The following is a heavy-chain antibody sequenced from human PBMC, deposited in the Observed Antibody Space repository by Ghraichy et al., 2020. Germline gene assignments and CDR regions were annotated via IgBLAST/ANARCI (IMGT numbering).Heavy chain of an antibody. V-gene: IGHV4-34*01. CDR3: ARGSVSGSYPDY. Sequence: SRTLSLTCAVYGGSFSGYYWSWIRQPPGKGLEWIGEINHSGSTNYNPSLKSRVTISVDTSKNQFSLKLSSVTAADTAVYYCARGSVSGSYPDYWGQGTLVTVSS. CDR2: INHSGST. D-gene: IGHD3-16*01. J-gene: IGHJ4*02. CDR1: GGSFSGYY.